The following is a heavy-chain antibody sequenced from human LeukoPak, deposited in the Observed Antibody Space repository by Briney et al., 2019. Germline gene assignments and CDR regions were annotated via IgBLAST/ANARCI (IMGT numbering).Heavy chain of an antibody. J-gene: IGHJ4*02. CDR1: GYTFTGYY. Sequence: ASAKVSFKASGYTFTGYYMHWVRQAPGQGLEWMGWINPNSGGTNYAQKFQGRVTMTRDTSISTAYMELSRLRSDDTAVYYCAREAAAGGGDYWGQGTLVTVSS. V-gene: IGHV1-2*02. CDR3: AREAAAGGGDY. CDR2: INPNSGGT. D-gene: IGHD6-13*01.